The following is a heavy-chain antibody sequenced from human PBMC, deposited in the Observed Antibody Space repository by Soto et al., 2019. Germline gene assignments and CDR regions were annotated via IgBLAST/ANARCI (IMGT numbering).Heavy chain of an antibody. CDR1: GFTFIDYY. CDR2: INNGGETI. D-gene: IGHD3-3*01. J-gene: IGHJ5*02. CDR3: AKGDSIFRVVMGGTRLDP. V-gene: IGHV3-11*01. Sequence: GGSLRLSCAASGFTFIDYYMSWVRQAPGKWLEWVSYINNGGETIYYADPVKGRFTMSRDNAKNSVYLQMNSLRAEDTAVYYCAKGDSIFRVVMGGTRLDPWGQGXMVTVSS.